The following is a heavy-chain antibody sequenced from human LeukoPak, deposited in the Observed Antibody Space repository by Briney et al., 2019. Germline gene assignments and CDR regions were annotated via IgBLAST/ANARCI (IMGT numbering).Heavy chain of an antibody. D-gene: IGHD6-19*01. V-gene: IGHV4-59*08. Sequence: PSETLSLTCTVSGGSISSYYWSWIRQPPGKGLEWIGYIYYRGSTNYNPSLKSRVTISVDTSKNQFSLKLSSVTAADTAVYYCARLRTGYSSGWFLDYWGQGTLVTVSS. CDR2: IYYRGST. CDR1: GGSISSYY. J-gene: IGHJ4*02. CDR3: ARLRTGYSSGWFLDY.